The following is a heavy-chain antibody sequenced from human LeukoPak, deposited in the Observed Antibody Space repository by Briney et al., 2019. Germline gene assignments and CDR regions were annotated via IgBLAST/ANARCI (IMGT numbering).Heavy chain of an antibody. J-gene: IGHJ6*03. D-gene: IGHD6-19*01. CDR2: IYSGGST. CDR3: ARGIRPSGWYNYYYYMDV. V-gene: IGHV3-53*01. Sequence: PGGSLRLSCAASGFTVSSNYMSWVRQAPGKGLEWVSVIYSGGSTYYADSVKGRFTISRDNSKNTLYLQMNSLRAEDTAVYYCARGIRPSGWYNYYYYMDVWGKGTTVTVSS. CDR1: GFTVSSNY.